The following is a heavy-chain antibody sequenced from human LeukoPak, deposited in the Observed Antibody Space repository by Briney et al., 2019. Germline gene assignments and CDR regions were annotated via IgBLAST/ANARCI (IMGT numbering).Heavy chain of an antibody. J-gene: IGHJ4*02. Sequence: GGSLRLSCAASGFTFSYYWMSWVRQAPGKGLEWVANIKQDGSEKYYVDSVEGRFTISRDNAKNSLFLQMNSLRAEDTAVYYCARDWFCSGGSCYSRVYWGQGTLVTVSS. CDR3: ARDWFCSGGSCYSRVY. CDR1: GFTFSYYW. V-gene: IGHV3-7*01. CDR2: IKQDGSEK. D-gene: IGHD2-15*01.